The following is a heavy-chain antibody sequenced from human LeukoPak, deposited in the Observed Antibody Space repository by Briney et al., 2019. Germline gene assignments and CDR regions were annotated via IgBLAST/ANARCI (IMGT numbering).Heavy chain of an antibody. CDR2: ISGSSTYI. D-gene: IGHD6-19*01. CDR1: GFTFSTYI. Sequence: GGSLRPSCAASGFTFSTYIMNCVRQAPGKGLEWVSSISGSSTYIDYADSVKGRLTISRDNAENSLYLQMNSLRAEDTAVYYCARYGSGWFVDSWGQGTLVTVSS. J-gene: IGHJ4*02. CDR3: ARYGSGWFVDS. V-gene: IGHV3-21*01.